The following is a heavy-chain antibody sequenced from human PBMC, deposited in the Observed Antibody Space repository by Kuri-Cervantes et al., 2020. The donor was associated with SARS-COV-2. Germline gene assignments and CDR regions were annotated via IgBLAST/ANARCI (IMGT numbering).Heavy chain of an antibody. D-gene: IGHD6-6*01. Sequence: SETLSLTCAVSGGSISSSNWWSWVRQPPGKGLEWIGEIYHSGSTNYNPSLKSRVTISVDKSRNQFSLKLSSMTAADTALYYCARDRRRRPAGFDPWGQGTLVTVSS. V-gene: IGHV4-4*02. CDR3: ARDRRRRPAGFDP. J-gene: IGHJ5*02. CDR2: IYHSGST. CDR1: GGSISSSNW.